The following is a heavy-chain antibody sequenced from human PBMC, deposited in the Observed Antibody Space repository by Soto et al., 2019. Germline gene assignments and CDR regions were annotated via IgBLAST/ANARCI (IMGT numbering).Heavy chain of an antibody. J-gene: IGHJ4*02. CDR2: IYWDDDK. CDR3: AHLPASGYLGYFDY. V-gene: IGHV2-5*02. Sequence: QITLKESGPTLVKPTQTLTLTCTFSGFSLSTSGVGVRWIRQPPGKALEWLALIYWDDDKRYSPSLKSRLTITKDTSKNQVVLTMTNMYPVDTATYYCAHLPASGYLGYFDYWGQGTLVTVSS. D-gene: IGHD5-12*01. CDR1: GFSLSTSGVG.